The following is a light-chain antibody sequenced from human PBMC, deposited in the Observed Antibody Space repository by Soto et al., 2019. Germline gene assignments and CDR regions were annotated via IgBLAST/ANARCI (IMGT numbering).Light chain of an antibody. CDR3: QQYGDSPVP. CDR1: QSVSSF. Sequence: IVLTQTPGTLSLSPGERATLSCRASQSVSSFLAWYQQKPGQAPRLVIHGASNRATDIPDRVSGSGSGTDFTLTINRLEPEDFAVYYCQQYGDSPVPFGQVTKADIK. CDR2: GAS. V-gene: IGKV3-20*01. J-gene: IGKJ1*01.